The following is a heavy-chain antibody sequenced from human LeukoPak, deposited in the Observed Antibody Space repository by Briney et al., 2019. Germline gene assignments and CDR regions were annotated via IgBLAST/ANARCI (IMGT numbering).Heavy chain of an antibody. J-gene: IGHJ4*02. Sequence: ASVKVSCKASGGTFSSYAISWVRQAPGQGLEWMGGIIPIFGTANYAQKFQGRVTITADESTSTAYMELSSLRSEDTAVYYCAREGKVGAIHGFGYWGQGTLVTVSS. CDR1: GGTFSSYA. V-gene: IGHV1-69*13. D-gene: IGHD1-26*01. CDR2: IIPIFGTA. CDR3: AREGKVGAIHGFGY.